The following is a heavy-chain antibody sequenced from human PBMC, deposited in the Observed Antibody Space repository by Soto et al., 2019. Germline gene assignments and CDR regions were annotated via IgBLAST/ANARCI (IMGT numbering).Heavy chain of an antibody. D-gene: IGHD2-15*01. Sequence: EVQLVESGEGLVQPGESLRLSCAASGFTFSNYWMHWVRQAPGKGLVWVSRIDSDGSRITYADFVKGRFTISRDNAKNTVYLHMNSLTAEDTAVYYCVRTSLVVAVATREDFWGQGTLVTVSS. CDR1: GFTFSNYW. CDR3: VRTSLVVAVATREDF. CDR2: IDSDGSRI. J-gene: IGHJ4*02. V-gene: IGHV3-74*01.